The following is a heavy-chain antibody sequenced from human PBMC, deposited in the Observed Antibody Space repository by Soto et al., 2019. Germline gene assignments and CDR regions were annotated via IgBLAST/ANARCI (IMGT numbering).Heavy chain of an antibody. CDR1: CGSISSYY. D-gene: IGHD3-10*01. V-gene: IGHV4-59*01. Sequence: QVQLQESGPGLVKPSETLSLTCTVSCGSISSYYWSWIRQPPGKGLEWIGYIYYSGSTNYNPSLKSRVTISVDTSKNHFSLKLSSVTAADTAVYYCARGVRGASVFDPWGQGTLVTVSS. J-gene: IGHJ5*02. CDR2: IYYSGST. CDR3: ARGVRGASVFDP.